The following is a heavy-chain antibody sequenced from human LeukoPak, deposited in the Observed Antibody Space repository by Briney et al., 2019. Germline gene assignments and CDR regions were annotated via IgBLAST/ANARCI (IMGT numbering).Heavy chain of an antibody. Sequence: GGSLSLFCAASGLRFSVLSVTWVRPAPGKGPEWVSAIGGRGGSTYYADSLGGRFIISRDNSKDMVYLQMNSLKVEDTATYYCGKEGGAWGQGTKVTVSS. CDR2: IGGRGGST. V-gene: IGHV3-23*01. CDR1: GLRFSVLS. J-gene: IGHJ5*02. D-gene: IGHD3-16*01. CDR3: GKEGGA.